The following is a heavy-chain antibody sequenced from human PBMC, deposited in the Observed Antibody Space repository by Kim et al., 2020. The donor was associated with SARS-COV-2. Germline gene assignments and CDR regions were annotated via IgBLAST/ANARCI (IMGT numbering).Heavy chain of an antibody. CDR2: VYSGGRK. D-gene: IGHD3-22*01. V-gene: IGHV3-66*01. Sequence: GGSLRLSCEASGFALSSFYVSWVRQAPRKGLEWVSSVYSGGRKYYGESVAGRFIISRDISKNTLYLQMNNVRAEDTALYYCARATGYYDTSGYNDHDAF. J-gene: IGHJ3*01. CDR1: GFALSSFY. CDR3: ARATGYYDTSGYNDHDAF.